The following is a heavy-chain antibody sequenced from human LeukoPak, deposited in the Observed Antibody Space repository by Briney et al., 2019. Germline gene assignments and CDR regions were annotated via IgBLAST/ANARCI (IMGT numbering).Heavy chain of an antibody. CDR2: VSYDGNLQ. J-gene: IGHJ4*02. CDR1: GFIFSNYA. D-gene: IGHD4-17*01. Sequence: GGSLRLSCAASGFIFSNYAIHWVRQAPGKGLEWVAAVSYDGNLQYYADAVKGRFTVSRDNSKNTVFLQINSLRTDDSAVYWCVKVYPTVTTSSVLGSWGQGTLVTVSS. CDR3: VKVYPTVTTSSVLGS. V-gene: IGHV3-30*18.